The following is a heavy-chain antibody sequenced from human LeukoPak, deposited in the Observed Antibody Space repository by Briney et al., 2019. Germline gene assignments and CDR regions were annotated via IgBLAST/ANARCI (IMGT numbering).Heavy chain of an antibody. Sequence: PSETLSLTCAVYGGSFSDYYWTWIRQPPGKGLEWIGEINHSGSTNYNPSLKSRVTISVDTSKNQFSLKLTSVTAADTAVYYCATFLPSGPFYFDCWGQGTLVTVSS. V-gene: IGHV4-34*01. CDR1: GGSFSDYY. J-gene: IGHJ4*02. D-gene: IGHD1-14*01. CDR2: INHSGST. CDR3: ATFLPSGPFYFDC.